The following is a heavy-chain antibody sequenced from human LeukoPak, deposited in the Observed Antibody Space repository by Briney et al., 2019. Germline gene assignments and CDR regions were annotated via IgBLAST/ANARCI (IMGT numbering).Heavy chain of an antibody. Sequence: PGGSLRLSCAASGFTFSSYGMHWVRQAPGKGLEWVAVISYDGSNKYYADSVKGRFTISRDNAKNSLYLQMNSLRAEDTAVYYCAITLIVRATTDDYWGRGTLVTVSS. V-gene: IGHV3-30*03. J-gene: IGHJ4*02. CDR1: GFTFSSYG. CDR3: AITLIVRATTDDY. D-gene: IGHD1-26*01. CDR2: ISYDGSNK.